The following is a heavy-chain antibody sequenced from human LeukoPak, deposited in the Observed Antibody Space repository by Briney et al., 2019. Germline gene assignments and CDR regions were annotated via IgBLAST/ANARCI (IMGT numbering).Heavy chain of an antibody. CDR1: GDSISSDGHS. CDR3: VRGVGGEYFYFDR. CDR2: IYHSGAA. V-gene: IGHV4-30-4*07. D-gene: IGHD1-26*01. Sequence: SETLSLTCGVSGDSISSDGHSWSWIRQPPGKGLEWVGYIYHSGAAYHNPSLKSRLALSVDTSINQFSLRLRSVTAADTTAYYCVRGVGGEYFYFDRWGQGALVTVSA. J-gene: IGHJ4*02.